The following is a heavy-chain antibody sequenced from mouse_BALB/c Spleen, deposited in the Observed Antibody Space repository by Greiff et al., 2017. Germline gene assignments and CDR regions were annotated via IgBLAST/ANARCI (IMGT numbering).Heavy chain of an antibody. D-gene: IGHD2-2*01. CDR1: GFTFSSYG. J-gene: IGHJ3*01. CDR2: INSNGGST. CDR3: ARGRMDGYDGLFAY. Sequence: DVKLVESGGGLVQPGGSLKLSCAASGFTFSSYGMSWVRQTPDKRLELVATINSNGGSTYYPDSVKGRFTISRDNAKNTLYLQMSSLKSEDTAMYYCARGRMDGYDGLFAYWGQGTLVTVSA. V-gene: IGHV5-6-3*01.